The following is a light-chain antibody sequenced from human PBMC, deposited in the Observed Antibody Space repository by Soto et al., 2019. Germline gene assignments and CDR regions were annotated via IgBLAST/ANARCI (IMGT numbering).Light chain of an antibody. CDR2: GNS. Sequence: QSVLTQPPSVSGAPGQRVTISCTGSSSNIGTNYGVHWYQQFPGTAPKLLIYGNSNRPSRVPDRFSASKSGTSASLAITGLQAEDEADYYCQSYDSSLNGELFGGGTKLTVL. V-gene: IGLV1-40*01. CDR3: QSYDSSLNGEL. CDR1: SSNIGTNYG. J-gene: IGLJ2*01.